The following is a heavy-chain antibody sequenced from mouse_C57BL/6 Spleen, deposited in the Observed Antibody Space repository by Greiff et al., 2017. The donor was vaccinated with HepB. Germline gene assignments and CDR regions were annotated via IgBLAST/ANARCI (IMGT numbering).Heavy chain of an antibody. D-gene: IGHD1-1*01. CDR3: ARSGSSYHVLFAY. V-gene: IGHV1-72*01. CDR2: IDTNSGGT. J-gene: IGHJ3*01. CDR1: GYTFTSYW. Sequence: QVQLQQPGAELVKPGASVKLSCKASGYTFTSYWMHWVKQRPGRGLEWIGRIDTNSGGTKYNEKFKSKAPLTVDKPSSTAYMQLSSLTSGDSAVYYCARSGSSYHVLFAYWGQGTLVTVSA.